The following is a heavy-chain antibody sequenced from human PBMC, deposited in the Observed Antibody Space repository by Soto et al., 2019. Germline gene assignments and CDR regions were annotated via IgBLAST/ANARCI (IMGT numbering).Heavy chain of an antibody. CDR1: GGTFSKYA. CDR2: TIPMYGTA. Sequence: QVQLVQSGAEMQQPGASVRVSCKASGGTFSKYAFSWVRQAPGQGLEGLGGTIPMYGTANYAQKFQGRVAISAAESTATVYMELSSLRSEDTAVYFCARPLRDRNYYYGMAVWGQGTTVTVSS. V-gene: IGHV1-69*01. CDR3: ARPLRDRNYYYGMAV. D-gene: IGHD3-22*01. J-gene: IGHJ6*02.